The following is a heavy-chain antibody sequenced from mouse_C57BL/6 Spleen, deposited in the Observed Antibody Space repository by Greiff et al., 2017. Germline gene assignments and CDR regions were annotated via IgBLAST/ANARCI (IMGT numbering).Heavy chain of an antibody. D-gene: IGHD3-2*02. CDR1: GYTFTSYG. CDR3: AREGGELRLRPYYYGY. J-gene: IGHJ2*01. CDR2: IDIGNGYT. V-gene: IGHV1-58*01. Sequence: EVQLQQSGAELVRPGSSVKMSCKTSGYTFTSYGINWVKQRPGQGLEWIGYIDIGNGYTEYNEKFKGKATLTSDTSSRTAYMQLSSLTSEDSAIYFCAREGGELRLRPYYYGYWGQGTTLTVSS.